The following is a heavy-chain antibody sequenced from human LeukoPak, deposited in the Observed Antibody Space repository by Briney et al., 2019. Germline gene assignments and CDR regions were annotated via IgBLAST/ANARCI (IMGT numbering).Heavy chain of an antibody. CDR2: ISGSGGST. Sequence: PGGSLRLSCAASGFTFSSYAMSWVRQAPGKGLEWVSAISGSGGSTYYADSVKGRFTISRDNSKNTLYLQMNSLRADDTAVYYCARDPGYSYGLDYWGQGTLVTVSS. CDR3: ARDPGYSYGLDY. J-gene: IGHJ4*02. V-gene: IGHV3-23*01. CDR1: GFTFSSYA. D-gene: IGHD5-18*01.